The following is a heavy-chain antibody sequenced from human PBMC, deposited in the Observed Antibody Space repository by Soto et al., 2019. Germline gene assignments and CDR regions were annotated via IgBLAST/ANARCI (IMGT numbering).Heavy chain of an antibody. J-gene: IGHJ6*02. CDR2: IISGGTRV. CDR3: ARERTSKGGMDI. CDR1: GFTFSSDW. V-gene: IGHV3-74*01. Sequence: EVHLMESGGGLVQPGGSLRLSCAASGFTFSSDWMNWVRQSPGKGLEWVSRIISGGTRVSYADSVKGRFIITRDNAKNTLYLEMHSLTADDTAVYYCARERTSKGGMDIWGQGTTVTVSS.